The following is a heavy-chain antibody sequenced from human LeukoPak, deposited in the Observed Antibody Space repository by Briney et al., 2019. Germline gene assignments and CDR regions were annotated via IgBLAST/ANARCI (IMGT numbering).Heavy chain of an antibody. CDR3: AKGGGEVPANFDY. CDR2: ISSSSSYI. V-gene: IGHV3-21*04. J-gene: IGHJ4*02. CDR1: GFTFSSYS. D-gene: IGHD2-2*01. Sequence: GGSLRLSCAASGFTFSSYSMNWVRQAPGRGLEWVSSISSSSSYIYYADSVKGRFTISRDNAKNSLYLQMNSLRAEDTAVYYCAKGGGEVPANFDYWGQGTLVTVSS.